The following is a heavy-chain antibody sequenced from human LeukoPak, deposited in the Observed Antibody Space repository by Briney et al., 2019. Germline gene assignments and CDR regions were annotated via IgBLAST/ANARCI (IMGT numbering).Heavy chain of an antibody. CDR1: GGTFSSYS. Sequence: ASVKVSCKASGGTFSSYSVSWVRQAPGQGLEWMGRIIPFSGTSNYAQKFQGRVTISTDGSTSTAYMELSSLTSEDTALYYWARAMTMGAFDYWGQGTPVTVSS. V-gene: IGHV1-69*05. J-gene: IGHJ4*02. D-gene: IGHD4/OR15-4a*01. CDR2: IIPFSGTS. CDR3: ARAMTMGAFDY.